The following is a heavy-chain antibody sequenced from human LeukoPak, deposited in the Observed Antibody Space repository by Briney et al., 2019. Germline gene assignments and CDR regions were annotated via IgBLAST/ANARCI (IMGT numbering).Heavy chain of an antibody. CDR2: ISSSGSTI. V-gene: IGHV3-48*03. J-gene: IGHJ5*02. CDR3: AKANQLYYYDSSGYPRQNWFDP. Sequence: GGSLRLSCAASGFTFSSYEMNWVRQAPGKGLEWVSYISSSGSTIYYADSVKGRFTISRDNAKNSLYLQMNSLRAEDTAVYYCAKANQLYYYDSSGYPRQNWFDPWGQGTLVTVSS. D-gene: IGHD3-22*01. CDR1: GFTFSSYE.